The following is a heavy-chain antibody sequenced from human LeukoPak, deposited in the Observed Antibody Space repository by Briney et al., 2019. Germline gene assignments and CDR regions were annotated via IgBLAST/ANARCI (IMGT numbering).Heavy chain of an antibody. D-gene: IGHD3-22*01. J-gene: IGHJ4*02. CDR3: TTESLYYYDSSGYYKFADY. V-gene: IGHV3-15*01. CDR2: IKSKTDGGTT. CDR1: GFTFSNAW. Sequence: PGGSLRLSCAASGFTFSNAWVSWVRQAPGKGLEWVGRIKSKTDGGTTDYAAPVKGRFTISRDDSKNTLYLQMNSLKTEDTAVYYCTTESLYYYDSSGYYKFADYWGQGTLVTVSS.